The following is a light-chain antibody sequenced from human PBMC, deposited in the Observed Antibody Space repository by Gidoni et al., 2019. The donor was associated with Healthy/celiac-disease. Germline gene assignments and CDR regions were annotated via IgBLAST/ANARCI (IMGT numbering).Light chain of an antibody. Sequence: EFVITQPQATLSVSPGERATLSCRASQSVSSNLAWYQQKPGQAPRLLIYGASTRATGIPARFSGSGSGTEVTLTISSLQSEDFAVYYCQQYNNWPPWAFGQGTKVEIK. CDR1: QSVSSN. J-gene: IGKJ1*01. V-gene: IGKV3-15*01. CDR2: GAS. CDR3: QQYNNWPPWA.